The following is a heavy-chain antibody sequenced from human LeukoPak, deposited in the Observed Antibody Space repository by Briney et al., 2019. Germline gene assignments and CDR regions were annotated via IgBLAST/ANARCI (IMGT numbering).Heavy chain of an antibody. CDR2: IYTSGST. Sequence: SETLSLTCTVSGGSISSYYWSWIRQPAGKGLEWIGRIYTSGSTNYNPSLKSRVTMSVDTSKNQFSLKLSSVTADDTAVYYCAKGNNFCPPRLEHWGQGTLVTVSS. CDR3: AKGNNFCPPRLEH. V-gene: IGHV4-4*07. CDR1: GGSISSYY. J-gene: IGHJ4*02. D-gene: IGHD3-3*01.